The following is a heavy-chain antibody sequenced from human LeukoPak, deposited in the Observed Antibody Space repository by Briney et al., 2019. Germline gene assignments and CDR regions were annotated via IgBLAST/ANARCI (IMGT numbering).Heavy chain of an antibody. CDR1: GYTFTTYA. J-gene: IGHJ4*02. Sequence: ASMKVSCKASGYTFTTYAMHWVRQAPGQRLEWMGWINAGSGNTKYSQKFQGRVTITRDISASTAYMELSSLRSEDTAVYCCAREYCVGGSCYPWSYWGQGTLVTVSS. V-gene: IGHV1-3*01. CDR3: AREYCVGGSCYPWSY. D-gene: IGHD2-15*01. CDR2: INAGSGNT.